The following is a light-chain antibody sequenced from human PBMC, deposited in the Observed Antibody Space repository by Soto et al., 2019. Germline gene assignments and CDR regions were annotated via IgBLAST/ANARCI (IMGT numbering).Light chain of an antibody. CDR3: MQSLQTRT. CDR2: LCS. Sequence: DVVMTQSPLSLPVTPGEPASISCRSSQSLLYSNGYNYLDWYLQRPGQSPQLLIYLCSIRSSGVADWFCGRGGGTDFTLKSNREEAEDVGFYYFMQSLQTRTFGQGTKVEIK. J-gene: IGKJ1*01. CDR1: QSLLYSNGYNY. V-gene: IGKV2-28*01.